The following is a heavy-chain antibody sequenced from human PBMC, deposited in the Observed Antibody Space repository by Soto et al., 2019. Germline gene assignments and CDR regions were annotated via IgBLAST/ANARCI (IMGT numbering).Heavy chain of an antibody. CDR2: IYYTGTT. D-gene: IGHD3-10*01. J-gene: IGHJ4*02. CDR1: GDSISRGGYY. CDR3: ARDPADRGDYFDH. V-gene: IGHV4-31*03. Sequence: QVQLQESGPGLVKPSQTLSLTCTVSGDSISRGGYYWSWIRQHPGKGLEWIGYIYYTGTTYYNPSLKSRGSISVDTSNNQFSLKVSSVTAADTAVYYCARDPADRGDYFDHWGRGTLVTVSS.